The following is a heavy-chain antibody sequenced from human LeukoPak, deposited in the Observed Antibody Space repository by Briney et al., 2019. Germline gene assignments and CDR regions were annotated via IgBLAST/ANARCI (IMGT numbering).Heavy chain of an antibody. CDR2: ISYDGSNK. V-gene: IGHV3-30*18. J-gene: IGHJ4*02. Sequence: GGSLRLSCAASGFTFSSYGMHWVRQAPGKGLEWVAVISYDGSNKYYADSVKGRFTISRDNSKNTLYLQMNSLRAEDTAVYYCEKDPTHDYGDYVFYWGQGTLVTVSS. CDR3: EKDPTHDYGDYVFY. CDR1: GFTFSSYG. D-gene: IGHD4-17*01.